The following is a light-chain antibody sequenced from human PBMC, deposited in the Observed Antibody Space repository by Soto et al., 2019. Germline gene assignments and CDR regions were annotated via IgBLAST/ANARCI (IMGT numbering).Light chain of an antibody. CDR2: EVN. V-gene: IGLV2-8*01. J-gene: IGLJ2*01. CDR3: CSFTGPTIGV. Sequence: QSALTQPPSASGSPGQSVTISCTGTSSDVGRYNYVSWYQQHPGKAPKLMIYEVNKRPSEVPDRFSGSKSGNTASLTVSGRQAEDESDYYCCSFTGPTIGVFGGGTNLTVL. CDR1: SSDVGRYNY.